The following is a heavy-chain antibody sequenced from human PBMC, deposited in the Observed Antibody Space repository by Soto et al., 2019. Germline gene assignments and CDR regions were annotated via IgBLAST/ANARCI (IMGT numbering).Heavy chain of an antibody. Sequence: LRLSCAASGFTFSSYWMSWVRQAPGKGLEWVANIKQDGSEKYYVDSVKGRFTISRDNAKNSLYLQMNSLRAEDTAVYYCASILVTFRYYYYGMDVWGQGTTVTVSS. CDR3: ASILVTFRYYYYGMDV. CDR1: GFTFSSYW. V-gene: IGHV3-7*01. CDR2: IKQDGSEK. D-gene: IGHD2-21*02. J-gene: IGHJ6*02.